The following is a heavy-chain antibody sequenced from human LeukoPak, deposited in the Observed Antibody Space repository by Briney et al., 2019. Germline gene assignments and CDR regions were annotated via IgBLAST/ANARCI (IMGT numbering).Heavy chain of an antibody. CDR2: LTGRGDGT. Sequence: GGSLRLSCAASGFTFNNYAMSWVRQAPGKGLEWFSALTGRGDGTFYADSVKGRFTISRDNSKSTVYLQMDSLRVEDAAVYYCATSRVVPAAMSGIRDYWGQGTLVTVSS. CDR3: ATSRVVPAAMSGIRDY. J-gene: IGHJ4*02. V-gene: IGHV3-23*01. D-gene: IGHD2-2*01. CDR1: GFTFNNYA.